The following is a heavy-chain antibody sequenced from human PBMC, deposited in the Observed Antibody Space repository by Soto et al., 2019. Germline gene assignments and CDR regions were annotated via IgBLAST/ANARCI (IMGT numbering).Heavy chain of an antibody. Sequence: QVQLVQSGAEVKKPGASVKVSCKASGYTFTSYGISWVRQAPGQGLEWMGWISAYNGNTNYAQKLQGSVTMTTDTSTSTAYMELRSLRSDDTAVYSCARETGIAAAGTWLYFQHWGQGTLVTVSS. CDR1: GYTFTSYG. CDR2: ISAYNGNT. D-gene: IGHD6-13*01. J-gene: IGHJ1*01. CDR3: ARETGIAAAGTWLYFQH. V-gene: IGHV1-18*01.